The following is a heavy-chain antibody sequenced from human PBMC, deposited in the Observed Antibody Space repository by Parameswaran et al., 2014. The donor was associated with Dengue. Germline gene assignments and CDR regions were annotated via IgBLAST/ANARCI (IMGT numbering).Heavy chain of an antibody. D-gene: IGHD5-12*01. V-gene: IGHV1-18*01. Sequence: WVRQAPGQGLEWMGWISAYNGNTNHAQKVQGRVTMTTDTSTSTAYMELRSLRSDDTAVYYCARDRGEWLRLGYNYYGMDVWGQGTTVTVSS. CDR3: ARDRGEWLRLGYNYYGMDV. J-gene: IGHJ6*02. CDR2: ISAYNGNT.